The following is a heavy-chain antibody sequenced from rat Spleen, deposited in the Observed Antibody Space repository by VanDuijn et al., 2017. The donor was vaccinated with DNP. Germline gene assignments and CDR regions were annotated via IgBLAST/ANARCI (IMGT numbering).Heavy chain of an antibody. CDR3: ASYYYDGYYAMDA. Sequence: GYSITSSYRWSWIRKFPGNKLEWMGSINSAGTTKYNPSLKSRISITRDTSKNQLFLQLNSVTTEDTATYYCASYYYDGYYAMDAWGQGTSVAVSS. CDR1: GYSITSSYR. D-gene: IGHD1-12*02. CDR2: INSAGTT. V-gene: IGHV3-3*01. J-gene: IGHJ4*01.